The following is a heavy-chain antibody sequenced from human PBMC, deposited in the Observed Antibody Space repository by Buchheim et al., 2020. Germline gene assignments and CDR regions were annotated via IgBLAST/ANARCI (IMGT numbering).Heavy chain of an antibody. J-gene: IGHJ4*02. V-gene: IGHV3-23*01. CDR1: GFTFSSYA. D-gene: IGHD3-3*01. Sequence: EVQLLESGGGLVQPGGSLRLSCAASGFTFSSYAMSWVRQAPGKGLEWVSAISGSGGSTYYADSVKGRFTISRDNSKNTLYLQMNSLRAEDTAVHYCAKDPVRFLEWLLSPGGYFDYWGQGTL. CDR2: ISGSGGST. CDR3: AKDPVRFLEWLLSPGGYFDY.